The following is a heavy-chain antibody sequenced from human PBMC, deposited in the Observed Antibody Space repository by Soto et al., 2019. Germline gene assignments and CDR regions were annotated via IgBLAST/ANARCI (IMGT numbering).Heavy chain of an antibody. D-gene: IGHD5-18*01. CDR2: INAGNGHT. J-gene: IGHJ4*02. CDR1: GYTFRSYA. V-gene: IGHV1-3*01. CDR3: AREDTPMVLEY. Sequence: ASVKVSCKASGYTFRSYAIHCVRQAPGQRLEWMGWINAGNGHTMYSQKFQGRVIITRDTSASTAYMELSSLRSEDTAVYYCAREDTPMVLEYWGQGTLVTVSS.